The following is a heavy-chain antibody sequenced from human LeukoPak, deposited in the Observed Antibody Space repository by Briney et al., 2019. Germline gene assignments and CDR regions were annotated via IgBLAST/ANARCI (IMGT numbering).Heavy chain of an antibody. D-gene: IGHD4-23*01. J-gene: IGHJ4*02. CDR3: ARGGDRYGGNLYFDY. CDR1: GFTFSSYG. Sequence: GGSLRLSCAASGFTFSSYGMHWVRQAPGKGLEWVSVIYSGGSTYYADSVKGRFTISRDNSKNTLYLQMNSLRAEDTAVYYCARGGDRYGGNLYFDYWGQGTLVTVSS. V-gene: IGHV3-NL1*01. CDR2: IYSGGST.